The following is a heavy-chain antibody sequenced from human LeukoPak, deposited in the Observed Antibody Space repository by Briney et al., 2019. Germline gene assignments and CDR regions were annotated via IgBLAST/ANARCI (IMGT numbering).Heavy chain of an antibody. CDR3: ARNEAKDY. CDR2: MNPNSGGT. D-gene: IGHD1-1*01. V-gene: IGHV1-2*02. CDR1: GYTFTDYY. J-gene: IGHJ4*02. Sequence: ASVKVSCKTSGYTFTDYYMHWVRQAPGQGLEWMGWMNPNSGGTHYEQRFQDRVTMTRDTAISTAYMELSRLRSDDTAVYYCARNEAKDYWGQGTLVTVSS.